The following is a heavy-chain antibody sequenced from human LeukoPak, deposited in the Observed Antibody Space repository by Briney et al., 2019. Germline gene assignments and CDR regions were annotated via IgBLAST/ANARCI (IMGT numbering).Heavy chain of an antibody. Sequence: GGSLRLSCVVSGITLANYGMSWVRQAPGKGLEWVAGVSGSGGSINYADSVKGRFTISRDNPKNTLYLQMNSLRAEDTAVYFCAKRGVVIRVILVGFHKEAYYFDSWGQGALVTVSS. CDR2: VSGSGGSI. D-gene: IGHD3-22*01. V-gene: IGHV3-23*01. CDR1: GITLANYG. CDR3: AKRGVVIRVILVGFHKEAYYFDS. J-gene: IGHJ4*02.